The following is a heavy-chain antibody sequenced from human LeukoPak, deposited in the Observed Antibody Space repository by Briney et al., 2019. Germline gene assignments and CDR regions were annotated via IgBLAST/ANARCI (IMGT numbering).Heavy chain of an antibody. J-gene: IGHJ3*01. CDR1: GFTFSDYW. V-gene: IGHV3-74*01. D-gene: IGHD6-13*01. CDR2: INIDGGLT. CDR3: AREEHRLAAAGTSAFDL. Sequence: GGSLRLSCAASGFTFSDYWMHWVRQAPGKGLAWVSHINIDGGLTNYADSVKGRFTVSRDNARNTLYLQMSSLRAEGTAIYFCAREEHRLAAAGTSAFDLGGQGTLVTVSP.